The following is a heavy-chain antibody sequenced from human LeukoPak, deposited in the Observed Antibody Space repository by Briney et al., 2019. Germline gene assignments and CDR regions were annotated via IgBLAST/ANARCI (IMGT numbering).Heavy chain of an antibody. J-gene: IGHJ4*02. CDR1: GYIFSTYG. Sequence: GASVKVSCKASGYIFSTYGISWVRQAPGQGLEWMGCISGYNGSTNYAQKLQGRVTMTTDTSTSTAYMELRSLRSDDTAVYYCARRRSEEFDFDCWGQGTLVTVSS. CDR2: ISGYNGST. CDR3: ARRRSEEFDFDC. D-gene: IGHD6-19*01. V-gene: IGHV1-18*01.